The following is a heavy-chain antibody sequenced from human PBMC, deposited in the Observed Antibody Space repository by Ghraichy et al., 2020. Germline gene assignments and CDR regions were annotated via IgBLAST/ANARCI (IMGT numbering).Heavy chain of an antibody. D-gene: IGHD5-24*01. Sequence: ESLNISCTVSGGSISSYYWSWIRQPPGKGLEWIGYIYYSGSTNYNPSLKSRVTISVDTSKNQFSLKLSSVTAADTAVYYCARDRLGGYNYDYWGQGTLVTVSS. CDR1: GGSISSYY. V-gene: IGHV4-59*01. CDR3: ARDRLGGYNYDY. J-gene: IGHJ4*02. CDR2: IYYSGST.